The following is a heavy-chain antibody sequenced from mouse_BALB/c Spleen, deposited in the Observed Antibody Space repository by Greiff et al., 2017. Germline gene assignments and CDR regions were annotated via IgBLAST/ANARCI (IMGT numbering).Heavy chain of an antibody. V-gene: IGHV5-6*01. CDR3: ARHEELGRGWYFDV. J-gene: IGHJ1*01. Sequence: EVKLQESGGDLVKPGGSLKLSCAASGFTFSSYGMSWVRQTPDKRLEWVATISSGGSYTFYPDSVKGRFTISRDNAKNTLYLQMSSLKSEDTAMYYCARHEELGRGWYFDVWGAGTTVTVSS. D-gene: IGHD4-1*01. CDR1: GFTFSSYG. CDR2: ISSGGSYT.